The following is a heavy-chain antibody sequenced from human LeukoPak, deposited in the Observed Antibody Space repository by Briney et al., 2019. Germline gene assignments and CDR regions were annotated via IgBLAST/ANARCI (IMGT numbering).Heavy chain of an antibody. CDR2: IYYSGST. V-gene: IGHV4-59*12. J-gene: IGHJ4*02. CDR3: ARGRGVKNNPDRIYSFDY. D-gene: IGHD1-14*01. CDR1: GGSISSYY. Sequence: SETLSLTCTVSGGSISSYYGSWIRQPPGKGLEWIGNIYYSGSTNYNASLKSRVTISVDTSKNQFSLELSAVTAADTAVYYCARGRGVKNNPDRIYSFDYWGQGTLVTVSS.